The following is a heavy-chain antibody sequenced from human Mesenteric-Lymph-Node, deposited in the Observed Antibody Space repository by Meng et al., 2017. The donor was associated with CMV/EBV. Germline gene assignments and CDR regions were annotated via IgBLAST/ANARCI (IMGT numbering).Heavy chain of an antibody. CDR1: GGSIGDSSYY. J-gene: IGHJ1*01. Sequence: SETLSLTCTVSGGSIGDSSYYWGWIRQPPGKGLEWIAMIYYRGNTYYNPSLRSRVTISVDTSKIQFSLRLSSVTAADTAVYYCARVAVAGLYWQYWGQGTLVTVSS. D-gene: IGHD6-19*01. V-gene: IGHV4-39*07. CDR2: IYYRGNT. CDR3: ARVAVAGLYWQY.